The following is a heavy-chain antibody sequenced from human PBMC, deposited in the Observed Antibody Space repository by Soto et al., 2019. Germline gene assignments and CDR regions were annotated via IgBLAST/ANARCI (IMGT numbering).Heavy chain of an antibody. CDR2: IGTSGDNT. CDR1: GYNFNKYA. V-gene: IGHV3-23*01. Sequence: EVQLLESGGGLRQPGGSLRLSCVASGYNFNKYAVSWVRQAPGKGLEWVSAIGTSGDNTYYTDSVKGRFTISRDNSKNMLYLQMDSLTADDTAVYYCARRAYYFDDTGSHAFDIWGQGTRVTVSS. D-gene: IGHD3-22*01. J-gene: IGHJ3*02. CDR3: ARRAYYFDDTGSHAFDI.